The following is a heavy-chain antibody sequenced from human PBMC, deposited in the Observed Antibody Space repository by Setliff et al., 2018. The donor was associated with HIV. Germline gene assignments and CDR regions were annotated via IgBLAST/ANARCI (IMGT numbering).Heavy chain of an antibody. CDR3: ARHSPNVGVRGDAFDI. Sequence: PGGSLRLSCAASGFTLSDHHMNWIRQPPGKGLEWIGYIHYSGATNYNPSLKSRVTISLDTSRTQFSLRLSSVTAADTAVYYCARHSPNVGVRGDAFDIWGQGTVVTVSS. CDR1: GFTLSDHH. CDR2: IHYSGAT. D-gene: IGHD2-8*01. V-gene: IGHV4-59*08. J-gene: IGHJ3*02.